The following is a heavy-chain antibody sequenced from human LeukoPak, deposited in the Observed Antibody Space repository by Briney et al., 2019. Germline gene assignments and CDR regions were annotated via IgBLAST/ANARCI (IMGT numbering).Heavy chain of an antibody. CDR3: AKSRLSSGPQRSLFGRWDY. CDR1: GFALKSYS. J-gene: IGHJ4*02. V-gene: IGHV3-23*01. D-gene: IGHD6-19*01. Sequence: GGSLRLSCAGSGFALKSYSLSWVRQAPGKGLEWVSSISSTSAYIYYADSVKGRFTISRDNSENTLYLQMNSLRAEDTAVYYCAKSRLSSGPQRSLFGRWDYWSQGTLVTVSS. CDR2: ISSTSAYI.